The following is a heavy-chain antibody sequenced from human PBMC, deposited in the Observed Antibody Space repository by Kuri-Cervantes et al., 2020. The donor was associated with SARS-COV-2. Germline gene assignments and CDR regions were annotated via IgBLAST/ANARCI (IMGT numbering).Heavy chain of an antibody. J-gene: IGHJ4*02. CDR2: IWYDGSNK. CDR1: GFTFSSYG. CDR3: ARDLPYYYDSSGYDFDY. V-gene: IGHV3-33*08. Sequence: GGSLRLSCAASGFTFSSYGMHWVRQAPGKGLEWVAVIWYDGSNKYYADSVKGRFTISRDNSKNTLYLQTNSLRAEDTAVYYCARDLPYYYDSSGYDFDYWGQGTLVTVSS. D-gene: IGHD3-22*01.